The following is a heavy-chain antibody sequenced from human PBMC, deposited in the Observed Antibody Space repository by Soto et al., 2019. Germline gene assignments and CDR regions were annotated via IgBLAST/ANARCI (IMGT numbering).Heavy chain of an antibody. CDR2: INHSGST. CDR1: GGSFSGYY. V-gene: IGHV4-34*01. CDR3: ARGLGYCSGGSCQGDY. Sequence: QLQLQQWGAGLLKPSETLSLTCAVYGGSFSGYYWSWIRQPPGPGLEWIGEINHSGSTNSNPSRKSRVTISVDTSKNQFSLKLSSVTAADTAVYYCARGLGYCSGGSCQGDYWGQGTLVTVSS. J-gene: IGHJ4*02. D-gene: IGHD2-15*01.